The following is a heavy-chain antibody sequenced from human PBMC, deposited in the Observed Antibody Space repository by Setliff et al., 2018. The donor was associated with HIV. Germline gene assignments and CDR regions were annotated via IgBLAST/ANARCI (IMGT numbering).Heavy chain of an antibody. CDR3: ATSPYYYDSSGYPYYYYMDV. J-gene: IGHJ6*03. V-gene: IGHV4-34*01. CDR1: GASFSGYY. D-gene: IGHD3-22*01. Sequence: ASETLSLTCAVYGASFSGYYWSWIRQPPGKDLEWIGEINHSGSTNYNPSLKSRVTISVDTSKNQFSLKLSSVTAADTAVYYCATSPYYYDSSGYPYYYYMDVWGKGTTVTVSS. CDR2: INHSGST.